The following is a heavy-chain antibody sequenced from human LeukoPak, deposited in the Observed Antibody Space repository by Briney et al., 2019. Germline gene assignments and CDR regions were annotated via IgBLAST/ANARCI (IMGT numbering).Heavy chain of an antibody. CDR2: IYHSGST. CDR1: GGSISSGGYF. D-gene: IGHD5-24*01. J-gene: IGHJ4*02. V-gene: IGHV4-30-2*01. Sequence: SQTLSLTCAVSGGSISSGGYFWSWIRQPPGKGLEWIGYIYHSGSTYYNPSLKSRVTISVDRSKNQFSLKLSSVTAADTAVYYCARGPRVEMATIELDYWGQGTLVTVSS. CDR3: ARGPRVEMATIELDY.